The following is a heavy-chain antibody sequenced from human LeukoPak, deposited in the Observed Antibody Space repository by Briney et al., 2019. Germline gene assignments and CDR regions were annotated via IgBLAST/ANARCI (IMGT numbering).Heavy chain of an antibody. D-gene: IGHD5-12*01. V-gene: IGHV4-39*07. CDR2: IDFSGST. J-gene: IGHJ4*02. Sequence: SETLSLTCTVSGGSISSSSHYWGWIRQPPGKGLEWIGSIDFSGSTNYTPSLKSRVTISVDTSKNQFSLKLSSVTAADTAIYYCAGEDIIMDPFEFWGQGTLVTVSS. CDR1: GGSISSSSHY. CDR3: AGEDIIMDPFEF.